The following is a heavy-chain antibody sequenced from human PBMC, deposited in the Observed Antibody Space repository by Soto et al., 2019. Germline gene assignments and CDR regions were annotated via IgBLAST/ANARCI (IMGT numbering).Heavy chain of an antibody. J-gene: IGHJ5*02. Sequence: PGGSLRLSCAASRFTFDDYAMPWVRQAPGKGLEWVSGISWNSGSIGYADTVKGRFTISRDNAKNSLYLQMNSLRAEDTALYYCAKDVLWFGELSHWFDPWGQGTLVTVSS. D-gene: IGHD3-10*01. CDR3: AKDVLWFGELSHWFDP. CDR2: ISWNSGSI. CDR1: RFTFDDYA. V-gene: IGHV3-9*01.